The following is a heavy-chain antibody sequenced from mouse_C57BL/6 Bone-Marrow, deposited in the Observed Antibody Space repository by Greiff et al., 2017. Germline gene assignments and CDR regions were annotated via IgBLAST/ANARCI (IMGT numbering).Heavy chain of an antibody. J-gene: IGHJ4*01. CDR3: ARSGYDYGHYYAMDY. Sequence: VQLQQSGPELVKPGASVKISCKASGFSFTSYYIHWVKQRPGQGLEWIGWIYPGSGNTKYTEKFKGKATLTADTSSSTAYMQLSSLTSEDSAVYYCARSGYDYGHYYAMDYWGQGTSVTVSS. CDR1: GFSFTSYY. V-gene: IGHV1-66*01. CDR2: IYPGSGNT. D-gene: IGHD2-4*01.